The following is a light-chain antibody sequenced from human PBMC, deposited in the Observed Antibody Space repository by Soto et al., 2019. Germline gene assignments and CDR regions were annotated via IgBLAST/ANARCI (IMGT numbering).Light chain of an antibody. V-gene: IGKV3-11*01. CDR3: QQRNSWPLT. CDR2: DAS. CDR1: QSISSY. J-gene: IGKJ4*01. Sequence: EIVLTQSPATLSLSPGEGATLSCRASQSISSYLAWYQQKPGQAPRLLIYDASNMATGIPARFSGSGSGTDFTLTISSLEPEDFAVYYCQQRNSWPLTFGGGTKVEIK.